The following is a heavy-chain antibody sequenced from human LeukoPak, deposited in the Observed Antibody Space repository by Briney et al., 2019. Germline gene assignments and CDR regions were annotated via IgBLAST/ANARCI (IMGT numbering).Heavy chain of an antibody. CDR2: ISSSGGST. CDR3: AKGITTTTFWDY. D-gene: IGHD3-22*01. V-gene: IGHV3-23*01. CDR1: GFTFSSYA. Sequence: GGSLRLSCVASGFTFSSYAMSWVRQAPGKGLEWVSAISSSGGSTYYADSVKGRFTISRDNSKNTLYLQMNSLRAEDTAVCYCAKGITTTTFWDYWGQGTLVTVSS. J-gene: IGHJ4*02.